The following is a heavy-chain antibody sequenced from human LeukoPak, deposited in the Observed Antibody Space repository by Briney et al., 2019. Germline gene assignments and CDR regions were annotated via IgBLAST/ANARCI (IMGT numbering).Heavy chain of an antibody. V-gene: IGHV4-34*01. CDR1: GGSFSGYY. J-gene: IGHJ4*02. CDR2: INDRGST. Sequence: SETLSLTCAVYGGSFSGYYWSWIRQPPGKGLEWIGEINDRGSTNYNPSLKSRVSMSVDTSKNQFSLKLNSVTAADTAIYYCAREIELRWFGESDYWGQGTLVTVSS. D-gene: IGHD3-10*01. CDR3: AREIELRWFGESDY.